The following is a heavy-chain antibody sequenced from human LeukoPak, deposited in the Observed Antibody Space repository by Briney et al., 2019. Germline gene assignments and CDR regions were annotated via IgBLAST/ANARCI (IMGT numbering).Heavy chain of an antibody. CDR1: GFTFRTYA. D-gene: IGHD6-13*01. CDR3: AKDLIWYSSS. CDR2: ISGSGGST. Sequence: GGSLRLSCEASGFTFRTYAMTWVGQAPGKGREWVSAISGSGGSTYYADSVKGRFTISRDNSKNTLYLQMNSLRAEDTAVYYCAKDLIWYSSSWGQGTLVTVSS. V-gene: IGHV3-23*01. J-gene: IGHJ4*02.